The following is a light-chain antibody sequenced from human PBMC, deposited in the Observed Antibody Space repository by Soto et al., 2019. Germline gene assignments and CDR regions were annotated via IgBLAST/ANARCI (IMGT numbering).Light chain of an antibody. V-gene: IGKV1D-12*01. CDR2: AAS. Sequence: DIQMTQSPSSVSASVGDRVTITCRASQGISSWLAWYQQKPGKAPKLLIYAASSLQSGVPSRFIGSGSGTDFTRTRSSLQPEDLATYYVQQANSFPPGRGFTFVPGTKVDIK. CDR1: QGISSW. J-gene: IGKJ3*01. CDR3: QQANSFPPGRGFT.